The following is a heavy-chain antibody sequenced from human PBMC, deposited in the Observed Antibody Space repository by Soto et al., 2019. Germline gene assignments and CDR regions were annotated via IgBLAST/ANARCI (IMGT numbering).Heavy chain of an antibody. CDR3: ARDGGRHSGGIDY. CDR1: GGTFSSYS. CDR2: IIPIFGTA. D-gene: IGHD1-26*01. Sequence: QVQLVQSGAEVKKPGSSVKVSCKASGGTFSSYSINWVRQAPGQGLEWMGEIIPIFGTANYAQKFQGRVMVTADESTSTAYTELSSLRSEDTAVYYCARDGGRHSGGIDYWGQGTLVTVSS. J-gene: IGHJ4*02. V-gene: IGHV1-69*01.